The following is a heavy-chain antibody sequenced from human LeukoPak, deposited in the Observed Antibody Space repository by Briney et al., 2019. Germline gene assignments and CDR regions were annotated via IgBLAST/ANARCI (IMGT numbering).Heavy chain of an antibody. Sequence: GESLKISCKGSGYSFATYWIGWVRQMPGKGLEWVGIIYPGDSDTRYSPSFQGQVTISADKSITTAYLQWSSLKASDTAMYYCARRDSYDYFDYWGQGTLVTVSS. CDR1: GYSFATYW. J-gene: IGHJ4*02. D-gene: IGHD5-18*01. CDR3: ARRDSYDYFDY. V-gene: IGHV5-51*03. CDR2: IYPGDSDT.